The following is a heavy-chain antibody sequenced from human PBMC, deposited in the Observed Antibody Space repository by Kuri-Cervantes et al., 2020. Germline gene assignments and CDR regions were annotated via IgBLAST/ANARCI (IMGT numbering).Heavy chain of an antibody. D-gene: IGHD5-24*01. Sequence: GESLKISCAASGFTFSSYELNWVRQAPGKGLEWVSYISSSGSTIYYADSVKGRFTISRDNAKNSLYLQMNSLRAEDTALYYCAKDSTRDGYNYAFYVYWGQGTLVTVSS. V-gene: IGHV3-48*03. CDR3: AKDSTRDGYNYAFYVY. J-gene: IGHJ4*02. CDR1: GFTFSSYE. CDR2: ISSSGSTI.